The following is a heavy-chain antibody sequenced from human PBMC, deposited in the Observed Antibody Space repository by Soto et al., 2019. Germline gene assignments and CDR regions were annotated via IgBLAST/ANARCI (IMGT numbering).Heavy chain of an antibody. D-gene: IGHD3-10*01. J-gene: IGHJ4*02. Sequence: QVQLVQSGAEVKKPGSSVKVSCKASGGTFSSYTISWVRQAPGQGLEWMGRIIPILGIANYAQKFQGRVTITADKSTSTAYMELSSLRSEDTAVYYCARDGDLGSGSYTNYWGQGTLVTVSS. V-gene: IGHV1-69*08. CDR1: GGTFSSYT. CDR2: IIPILGIA. CDR3: ARDGDLGSGSYTNY.